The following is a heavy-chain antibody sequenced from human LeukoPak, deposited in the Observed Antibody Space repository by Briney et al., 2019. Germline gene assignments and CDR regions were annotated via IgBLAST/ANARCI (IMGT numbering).Heavy chain of an antibody. CDR1: AYTFTDYY. J-gene: IGHJ5*02. CDR3: ASLDLEKGS. CDR2: INPNSGGT. D-gene: IGHD1-1*01. Sequence: ASVKVSCKASAYTFTDYYMCWVRQAPRQGLEWMGWINPNSGGTNYAQKFQGRVTTTTDTSISTAYMKLNRLRYDDTAVYYCASLDLEKGSWGQGTLASVSS. V-gene: IGHV1-2*02.